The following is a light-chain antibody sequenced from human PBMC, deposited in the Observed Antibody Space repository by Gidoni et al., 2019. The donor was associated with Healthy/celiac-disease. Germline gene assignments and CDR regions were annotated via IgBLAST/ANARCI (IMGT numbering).Light chain of an antibody. Sequence: EIVLTQSPGTLSLSPGERATLSCRASQCVSSSYLAWYQQKPGQAPRLLIYGASSRATGIPDRFSGSGSGTDFTLTISRLEPEDFAVYYCQQYGSSPWTFXQGTKVEIK. J-gene: IGKJ1*01. CDR3: QQYGSSPWT. CDR1: QCVSSSY. V-gene: IGKV3-20*01. CDR2: GAS.